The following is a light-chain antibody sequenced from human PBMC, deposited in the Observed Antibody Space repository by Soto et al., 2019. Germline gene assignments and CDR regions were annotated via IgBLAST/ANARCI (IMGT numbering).Light chain of an antibody. J-gene: IGLJ3*02. CDR2: QDT. CDR1: SSDVGGYNL. CDR3: CSYAGATTFAV. Sequence: QSALTQPASVSGSPGQSITISCSGTSSDVGGYNLVSWYQHLPGKAPKLMIYQDTKRPSGVSYRFSGSKSGNTASLTISGLQAEDEADYYCCSYAGATTFAVFGGGTKVTVL. V-gene: IGLV2-23*02.